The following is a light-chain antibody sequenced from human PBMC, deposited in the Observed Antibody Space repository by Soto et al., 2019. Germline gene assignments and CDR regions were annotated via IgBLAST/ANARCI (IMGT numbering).Light chain of an antibody. Sequence: EIMLTQSPDTLSLSPGEIATLSCRASQTVSSNYLAWCQQRPGQAPRLLIYGASTRAAGIPDRFSGSGSGTDLTLTITRLEPEDSAVYFCQQYTGPPTTFGQGTRLEIK. CDR3: QQYTGPPTT. V-gene: IGKV3-20*01. J-gene: IGKJ5*01. CDR2: GAS. CDR1: QTVSSNY.